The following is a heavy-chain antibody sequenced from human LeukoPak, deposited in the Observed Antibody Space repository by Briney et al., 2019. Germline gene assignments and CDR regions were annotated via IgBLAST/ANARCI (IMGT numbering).Heavy chain of an antibody. CDR3: AFNHLFDS. V-gene: IGHV3-23*01. J-gene: IGHJ4*02. CDR2: ISGSGYST. Sequence: GGSLRLSCAAFAFTFSRYAMSLVRQAPGKGLEWVSAISGSGYSTYYADSVKGRFTISRDNSKNTLYLQMNSLRAEDTAVYYCAFNHLFDSWGQGTLVTVSS. D-gene: IGHD1-14*01. CDR1: AFTFSRYA.